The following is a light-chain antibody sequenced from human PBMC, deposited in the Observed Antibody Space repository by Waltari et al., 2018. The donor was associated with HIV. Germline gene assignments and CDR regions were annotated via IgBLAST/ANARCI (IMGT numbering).Light chain of an antibody. V-gene: IGLV2-14*03. Sequence: QSALTQPASVSGSPGQSITISCPGTSSDVGGYNYVSWYQQHPGKAPKRMIYDVSNRPSGVSNRFSGSKSGNTASLTISGLQAEDEADYYCSSYTSSSTPLVVFGGGTKLTVL. CDR2: DVS. CDR1: SSDVGGYNY. CDR3: SSYTSSSTPLVV. J-gene: IGLJ2*01.